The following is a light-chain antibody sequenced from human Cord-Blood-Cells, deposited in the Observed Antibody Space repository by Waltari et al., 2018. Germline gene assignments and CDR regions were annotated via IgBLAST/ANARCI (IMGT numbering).Light chain of an antibody. CDR2: EGS. CDR1: SSDVGGYNL. Sequence: SALTQPASVYGSPGQSLTISCTGTSSDVGGYNLVSWYQQHPGKAPKLMIYEGSKLPSGVSNRFSGSKSGNTASLTISWLRAEDESDYYCCSYAGSSTWVFGGGTKLTVL. CDR3: CSYAGSSTWV. V-gene: IGLV2-23*01. J-gene: IGLJ3*02.